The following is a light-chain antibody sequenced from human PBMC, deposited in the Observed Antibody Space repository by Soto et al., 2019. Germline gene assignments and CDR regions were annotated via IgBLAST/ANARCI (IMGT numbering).Light chain of an antibody. CDR1: QGIGND. V-gene: IGKV1-17*01. CDR3: LQHKSYPWT. CDR2: GAS. Sequence: DIPMTQSPSSLSASVGDRVTITCRASQGIGNDLGWYQEKPGKAPKRLIYGASSLQDGVPSRFGGSGSGTEFTLTISSLQPEDLATYYCLQHKSYPWTFGQGTKVEIK. J-gene: IGKJ1*01.